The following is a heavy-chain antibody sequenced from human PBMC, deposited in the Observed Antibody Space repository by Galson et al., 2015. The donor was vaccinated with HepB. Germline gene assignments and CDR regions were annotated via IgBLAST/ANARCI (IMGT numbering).Heavy chain of an antibody. CDR3: ARMPSGGWYSRSWSDYSGMAV. CDR2: MNPNSGNT. J-gene: IGHJ6*02. Sequence: SVKVSCKASGHTFTSYDINWVRQATGQGLEWMGWMNPNSGNTGYAQKFQGRVTMTRNTSISTAYMELSSLRSEDTAVYYCARMPSGGWYSRSWSDYSGMAVWGQGSTVTASS. D-gene: IGHD6-13*01. V-gene: IGHV1-8*02. CDR1: GHTFTSYD.